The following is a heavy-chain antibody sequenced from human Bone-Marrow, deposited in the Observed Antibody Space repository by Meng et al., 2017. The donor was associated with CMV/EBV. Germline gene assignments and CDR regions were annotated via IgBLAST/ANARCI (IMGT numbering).Heavy chain of an antibody. CDR1: GFTFSSYG. D-gene: IGHD3-3*01. Sequence: GESLKISCAASGFTFSSYGMHWVRQAPGKGLEWVAFIRYDGSNKYYADSVKGRFTISRDNSKNTLYLQMNSLRAEDTAVYYCAKSESVLRFLEWSPDAFDICGQGTMVTVSS. V-gene: IGHV3-30*02. CDR3: AKSESVLRFLEWSPDAFDI. CDR2: IRYDGSNK. J-gene: IGHJ3*02.